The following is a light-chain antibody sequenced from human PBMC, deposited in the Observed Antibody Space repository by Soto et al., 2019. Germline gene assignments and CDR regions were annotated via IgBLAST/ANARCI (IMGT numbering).Light chain of an antibody. CDR1: QVISKY. J-gene: IGKJ3*01. CDR3: QQLSIYPLT. Sequence: IQLTQSPSSLSASVGDRVTITCRASQVISKYLAWYQQKPGTAPKLLIYLASTLQGGVPSRFSGSGVGTEFTLTITSLQPEDSATYYCQQLSIYPLTFGPGTKVDIK. CDR2: LAS. V-gene: IGKV1-9*01.